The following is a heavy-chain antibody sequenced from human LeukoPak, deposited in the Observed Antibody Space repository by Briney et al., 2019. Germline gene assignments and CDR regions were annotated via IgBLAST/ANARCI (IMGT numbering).Heavy chain of an antibody. CDR2: ISSSGSTI. D-gene: IGHD3-22*01. J-gene: IGHJ3*02. Sequence: GGSLRLSCAASGFTFSSYEMNWVRQAPGKGLEWVSYISSSGSTIYYADSVKGRFTTSRDNAKNSLYLQMNSLRAEDTAVYYCARGSYYDSRGVAFDIWGQGTMVTVSS. V-gene: IGHV3-48*03. CDR3: ARGSYYDSRGVAFDI. CDR1: GFTFSSYE.